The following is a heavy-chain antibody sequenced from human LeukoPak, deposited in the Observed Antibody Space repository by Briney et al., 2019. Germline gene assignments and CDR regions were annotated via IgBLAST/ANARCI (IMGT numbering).Heavy chain of an antibody. D-gene: IGHD3-10*01. Sequence: GGSLRLSCAASGFTFTDYWMHWVRQAPGKGLVWVSRINSDGTGTTYADSVKGRFIISRDNAKNTLYLQMNSLRAEDTAVYYCARVWGPEGPDRGFLFDNWGQGTLVTVSS. CDR1: GFTFTDYW. V-gene: IGHV3-74*01. CDR3: ARVWGPEGPDRGFLFDN. CDR2: INSDGTGT. J-gene: IGHJ4*02.